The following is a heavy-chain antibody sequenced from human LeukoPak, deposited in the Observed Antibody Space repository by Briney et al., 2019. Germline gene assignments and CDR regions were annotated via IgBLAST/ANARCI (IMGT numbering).Heavy chain of an antibody. CDR2: IYYSGST. Sequence: SETLSLTCTVSGGFISSSSYYWGWIRQPPGKGLEWIGSIYYSGSTYYNPSLKSRVTISVDTSKNQFSLKLSSVTAADTAVYYCARHVRDGYKMIPDYWGQGTLVTVSS. J-gene: IGHJ4*02. CDR3: ARHVRDGYKMIPDY. D-gene: IGHD5-24*01. CDR1: GGFISSSSYY. V-gene: IGHV4-39*01.